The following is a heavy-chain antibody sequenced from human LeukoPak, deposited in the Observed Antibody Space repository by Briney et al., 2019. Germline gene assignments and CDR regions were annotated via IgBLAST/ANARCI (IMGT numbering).Heavy chain of an antibody. Sequence: QSGGSLRLSCAASGFTFRSVGMPWVRQAPGKGLEWVAVISHDGSNYYYGDSVKGRFTISRDNSKNTLYLQMTNLRPEDTAVYYCAKDTYGDYGSVDYWGQGTLVTVSS. D-gene: IGHD4-17*01. CDR1: GFTFRSVG. CDR2: ISHDGSNY. J-gene: IGHJ4*02. CDR3: AKDTYGDYGSVDY. V-gene: IGHV3-30*18.